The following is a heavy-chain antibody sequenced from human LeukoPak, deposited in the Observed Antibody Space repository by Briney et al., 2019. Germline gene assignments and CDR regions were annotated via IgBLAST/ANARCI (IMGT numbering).Heavy chain of an antibody. Sequence: SETLSLTCTVSGVSVGSYYWNWFRQPPGKGLEWIGYVYYSGSTKSNPSLKSRVTILIDPSRNQFSLTLRSGSSADTPMYNCAKGAVTPPGPHFPARGQGTLVSVS. CDR3: AKGAVTPPGPHFPA. V-gene: IGHV4-59*02. CDR1: GVSVGSYY. CDR2: VYYSGST. J-gene: IGHJ4*02. D-gene: IGHD5-18*01.